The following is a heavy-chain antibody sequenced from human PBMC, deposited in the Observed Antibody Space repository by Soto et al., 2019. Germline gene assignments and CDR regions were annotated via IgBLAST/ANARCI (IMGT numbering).Heavy chain of an antibody. CDR2: IYTSGST. CDR3: ARTKGGNSGGFAFDI. D-gene: IGHD2-8*01. V-gene: IGHV4-4*07. CDR1: GGSIRRYY. J-gene: IGHJ3*02. Sequence: PQENLRDTWSVSGGSIRRYYRSWIRQPAGKGLEWIGRIYTSGSTNYNPSLKSRVTMSVDTSKNQFSLKLSSVTAADTAVYYCARTKGGNSGGFAFDIWCQCTMVT.